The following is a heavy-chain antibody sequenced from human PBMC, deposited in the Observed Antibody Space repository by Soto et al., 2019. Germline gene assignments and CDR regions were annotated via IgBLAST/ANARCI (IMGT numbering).Heavy chain of an antibody. CDR1: GFSFSEYG. Sequence: GGSLRLSCVASGFSFSEYGMSWVRQTPQKTLEWVASISGNKMTTFYPDTVKGRFFISRDNFDNTLHLQMNSLRDDYTAIYYCAKRRLNTITSESDFWGQGVQVTVSS. CDR2: ISGNKMTT. V-gene: IGHV3-23*01. CDR3: AKRRLNTITSESDF. D-gene: IGHD2-2*01. J-gene: IGHJ1*01.